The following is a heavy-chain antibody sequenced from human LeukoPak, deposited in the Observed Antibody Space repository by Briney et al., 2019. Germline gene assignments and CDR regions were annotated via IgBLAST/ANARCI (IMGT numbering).Heavy chain of an antibody. D-gene: IGHD5-18*01. CDR2: INHSGST. V-gene: IGHV4-34*01. CDR3: ARLAPCGDNYGCGSHFDY. J-gene: IGHJ4*02. Sequence: SETLSLTCAVYGGSFSGYYWSWIRQPPGKGLEWIGEINHSGSTNYNPSLKSRVTISVDTSKNQFSLKLTSVTAADTAVYYCARLAPCGDNYGCGSHFDYWGQGTLVTVSS. CDR1: GGSFSGYY.